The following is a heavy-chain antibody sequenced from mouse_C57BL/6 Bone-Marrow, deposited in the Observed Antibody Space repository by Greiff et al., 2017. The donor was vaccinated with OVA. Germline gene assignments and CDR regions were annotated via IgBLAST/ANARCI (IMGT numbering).Heavy chain of an antibody. J-gene: IGHJ3*01. CDR1: GFTFSSYG. CDR2: ISSGGSYT. Sequence: EVQGLESGGDLVKPGGSLKLSCAASGFTFSSYGMSWVRQTPDKRLEWVATISSGGSYTYYPDSVKGRFTISRDNAKNTLYLQMSSLKSEDTAMYYCARDPSRGGFAYWGQGTLVTVSA. CDR3: ARDPSRGGFAY. V-gene: IGHV5-6*01.